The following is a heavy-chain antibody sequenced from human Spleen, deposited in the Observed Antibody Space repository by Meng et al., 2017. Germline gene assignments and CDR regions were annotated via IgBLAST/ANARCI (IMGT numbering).Heavy chain of an antibody. Sequence: SVKVSCKALGGIFSNYVIGWMRQAPGQGLEWMGGINAVFGTTNYAQKFQDRVTITSDESTSTVYMELTRLTSEDTAVYYCARDAIGGSLDYVWGTHSFDYWGQGTLVTVSS. CDR2: INAVFGTT. V-gene: IGHV1-69*13. J-gene: IGHJ4*02. CDR3: ARDAIGGSLDYVWGTHSFDY. D-gene: IGHD3-16*01. CDR1: GGIFSNYV.